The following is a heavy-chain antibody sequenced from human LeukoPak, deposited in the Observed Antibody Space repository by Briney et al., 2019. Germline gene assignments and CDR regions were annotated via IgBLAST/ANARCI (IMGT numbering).Heavy chain of an antibody. CDR3: ARDYRDIVGATAAFDI. CDR1: GFTVSRNY. CDR2: ISSSSSYI. Sequence: GGSLRLSCAASGFTVSRNYMSWVRQAPGKGLEWVSSISSSSSYIYYADSVKGRFTISRDNAKNSLYLQMNSLRAEDTAVYYCARDYRDIVGATAAFDIWGQGTMVTVSS. J-gene: IGHJ3*02. V-gene: IGHV3-21*01. D-gene: IGHD1-26*01.